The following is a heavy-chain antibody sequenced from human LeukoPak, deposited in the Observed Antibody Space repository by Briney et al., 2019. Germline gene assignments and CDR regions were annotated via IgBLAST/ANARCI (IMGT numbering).Heavy chain of an antibody. CDR1: GFTFSSYA. Sequence: GGSLRLSCAASGFTFSSYAMHWVRQAPGKGLEWVAVISYDGSNKYYADSMKGRFTISRDNSKNTLYLQMNSLRAEDTAVYYCARASLLTGGELDYWGQGTLVTVSS. CDR2: ISYDGSNK. D-gene: IGHD7-27*01. J-gene: IGHJ4*02. V-gene: IGHV3-30-3*01. CDR3: ARASLLTGGELDY.